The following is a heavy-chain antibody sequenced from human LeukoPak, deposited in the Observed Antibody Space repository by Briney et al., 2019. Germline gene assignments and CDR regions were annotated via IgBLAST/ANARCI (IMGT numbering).Heavy chain of an antibody. CDR3: AKYLAAAAFDY. V-gene: IGHV3-23*01. CDR2: ISAGGST. Sequence: GGSLRLSCAASGFTFSSHAMSWVSQAPGKGLEWVPVISAGGSTYYADSVKGRFTISRDNSKNTLYLQMNSLRAEDTAVYYCAKYLAAAAFDYWGQGTLVTVSS. J-gene: IGHJ4*02. CDR1: GFTFSSHA. D-gene: IGHD6-13*01.